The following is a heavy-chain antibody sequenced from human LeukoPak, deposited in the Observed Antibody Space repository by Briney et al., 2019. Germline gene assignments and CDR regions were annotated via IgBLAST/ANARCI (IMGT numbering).Heavy chain of an antibody. D-gene: IGHD3-10*01. J-gene: IGHJ4*02. Sequence: PSETLSLTCTVSGGSISSGDYYWSWIRQPPGKGLEWIGYIYYRGSTYYNPSLKSRVTISVDTSKNQFSLKLSSVTAADTAVYYCARGWRYYYGSGSYQFDYWGQGTLVTVSS. CDR1: GGSISSGDYY. CDR2: IYYRGST. V-gene: IGHV4-30-4*01. CDR3: ARGWRYYYGSGSYQFDY.